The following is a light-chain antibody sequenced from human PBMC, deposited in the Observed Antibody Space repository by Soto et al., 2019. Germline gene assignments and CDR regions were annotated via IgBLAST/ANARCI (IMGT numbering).Light chain of an antibody. Sequence: QSALTQPASLSGSPGKSITISFTGTSSDVGGYNYVSWYQQHPGKAPKLMIYDVSNRLSGVSNRFSGSKSGNTASLTISGLQAEDEADYYCSSYTSSSTYVFGTGTKVTVL. V-gene: IGLV2-14*01. CDR1: SSDVGGYNY. CDR2: DVS. J-gene: IGLJ1*01. CDR3: SSYTSSSTYV.